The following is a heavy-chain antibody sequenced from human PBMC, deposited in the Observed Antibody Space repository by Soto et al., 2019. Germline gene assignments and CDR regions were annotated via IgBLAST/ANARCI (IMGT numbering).Heavy chain of an antibody. CDR3: ERRVLGDSSGYYPVY. Sequence: PSETLSLTCGVYGGSFSGYYWFWIRQPPGKGLEWIGEINHSGSTNYNPSLKSRVTISIDTSKNQFSLKLSSVTAADTAVYHCERRVLGDSSGYYPVYWGQGALVTVYS. J-gene: IGHJ4*02. CDR1: GGSFSGYY. CDR2: INHSGST. D-gene: IGHD3-22*01. V-gene: IGHV4-34*01.